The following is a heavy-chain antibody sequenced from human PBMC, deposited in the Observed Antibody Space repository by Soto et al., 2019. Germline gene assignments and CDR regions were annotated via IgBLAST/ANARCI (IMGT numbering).Heavy chain of an antibody. J-gene: IGHJ5*02. Sequence: EVPLLESGGGLVQPGGSLRLSCAASGFTFSSYAMSWVRQAPGKGLEWVSAISGSGGSTYYADSVKGRFTISRDNSKNTLYLQMNSLRAEDTAVYYCAKDRKNTMVRGGINWFDPWGQGTLVTVSS. CDR3: AKDRKNTMVRGGINWFDP. V-gene: IGHV3-23*01. CDR1: GFTFSSYA. D-gene: IGHD3-10*01. CDR2: ISGSGGST.